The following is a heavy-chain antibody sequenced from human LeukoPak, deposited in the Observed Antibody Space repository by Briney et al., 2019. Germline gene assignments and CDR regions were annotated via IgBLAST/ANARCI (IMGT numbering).Heavy chain of an antibody. CDR3: ARFQDDSSGYSLRDAFDI. V-gene: IGHV1-18*01. J-gene: IGHJ3*02. CDR2: ISAYSGNT. CDR1: GYTFTSYG. Sequence: ASVKVSCKASGYTFTSYGISWVRQAPGQGLEWMGWISAYSGNTNYAQKLQGRVTMTTDTSTSTAYMELRSLRSDDTAVYYCARFQDDSSGYSLRDAFDIWGQGTMVTVSS. D-gene: IGHD3-22*01.